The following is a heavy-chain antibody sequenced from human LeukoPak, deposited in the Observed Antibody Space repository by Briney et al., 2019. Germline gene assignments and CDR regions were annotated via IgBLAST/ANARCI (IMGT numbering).Heavy chain of an antibody. CDR1: GFTFSSYE. Sequence: GGSLRLSCAASGFTFSSYEMSWVRQAPGKGLEWVSYISPYGTTIYYADSVKGRFTISRDNAQDSLYLQMNSLRVEDTGIYYCARDWEYNNSPDAYDIWGQGTLVTVSS. J-gene: IGHJ3*02. CDR2: ISPYGTTI. D-gene: IGHD6-13*01. V-gene: IGHV3-48*03. CDR3: ARDWEYNNSPDAYDI.